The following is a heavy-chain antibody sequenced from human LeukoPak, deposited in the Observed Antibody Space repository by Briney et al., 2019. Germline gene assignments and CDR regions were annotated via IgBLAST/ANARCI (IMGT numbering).Heavy chain of an antibody. CDR1: GGTFSSYA. CDR3: ARDGLYYYDSSGYPNWFDP. CDR2: IIPIFGTA. D-gene: IGHD3-22*01. Sequence: SVKVSCKASGGTFSSYAISWVRQAPGQGLEWMGGIIPIFGTANYAQKFQGRVTITADESTSTTYMELSSLRSEDTAVYYCARDGLYYYDSSGYPNWFDPWGQGTLVTVSS. J-gene: IGHJ5*02. V-gene: IGHV1-69*13.